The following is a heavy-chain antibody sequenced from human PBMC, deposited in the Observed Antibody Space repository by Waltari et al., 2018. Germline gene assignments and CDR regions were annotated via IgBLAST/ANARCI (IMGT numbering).Heavy chain of an antibody. CDR2: INPDSGDT. Sequence: QVQLVQSGAEVKKPGASVKVSCKASGYTFTDYYMHWVRQAPGQGREWMGWINPDSGDTRFAQRFQGRVTMTRDASISTAYMELGRLKSDDTAVYYCAKRGKVLFLEPVDFWGQGTLVIVSS. D-gene: IGHD1-1*01. CDR3: AKRGKVLFLEPVDF. J-gene: IGHJ4*02. V-gene: IGHV1-2*02. CDR1: GYTFTDYY.